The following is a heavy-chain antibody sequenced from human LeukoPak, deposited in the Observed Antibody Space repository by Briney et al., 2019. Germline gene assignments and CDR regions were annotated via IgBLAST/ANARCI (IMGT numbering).Heavy chain of an antibody. Sequence: GGSLRLSCAASGFTFSSYEMNWGRQAPGKGLEWVSYISSSGSTIYYADSVKGRFTISRDNAKNSLYLQMNSLRAEDTAVYYCARGVGATTVKYFDYWGQGTLVTVSS. CDR3: ARGVGATTVKYFDY. CDR1: GFTFSSYE. CDR2: ISSSGSTI. J-gene: IGHJ4*02. V-gene: IGHV3-48*03. D-gene: IGHD1-26*01.